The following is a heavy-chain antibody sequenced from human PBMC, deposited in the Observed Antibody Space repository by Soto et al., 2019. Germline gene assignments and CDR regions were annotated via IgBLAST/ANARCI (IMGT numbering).Heavy chain of an antibody. CDR2: IIPGLTTG. J-gene: IGHJ5*02. D-gene: IGHD1-1*01. CDR1: GGTFGSYL. V-gene: IGHV1-69*11. CDR3: ARDSAAITPRYFAP. Sequence: QVQLVQSGAEMKKPGSSVKVSCKASGGTFGSYLISWLRQAPGQGPEWMGGIIPGLTTGNYAPQIQDRLTITADESVTTASMELNSLTSDDSATYYCARDSAAITPRYFAPWGPGTLVTVSS.